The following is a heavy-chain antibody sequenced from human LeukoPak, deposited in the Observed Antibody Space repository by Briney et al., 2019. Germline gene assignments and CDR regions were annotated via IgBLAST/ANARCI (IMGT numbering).Heavy chain of an antibody. CDR2: ISSNVGST. Sequence: GGSLRLSCAASGFTFSNYAMTWVRQAPGKGLEWVSGISSNVGSTYYADSVKGRFTISRDNSKNTLYLQMNSLRVEDTAVYYCAKKMIVSDWGQGTMVTVSS. CDR3: AKKMIVSD. CDR1: GFTFSNYA. V-gene: IGHV3-23*01. J-gene: IGHJ4*02. D-gene: IGHD3-22*01.